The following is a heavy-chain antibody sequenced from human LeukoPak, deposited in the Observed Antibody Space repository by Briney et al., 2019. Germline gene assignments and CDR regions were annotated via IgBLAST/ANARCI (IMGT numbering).Heavy chain of an antibody. CDR1: GDSVSSNSAA. V-gene: IGHV6-1*01. J-gene: IGHJ4*02. CDR3: ARDLNDNWNGYYFDY. CDR2: THYRSKWYI. Sequence: SQTLSLTCAISGDSVSSNSAAWNWIRQSPSRGLEWLGRTHYRSKWYIDYAGSVRSRITINPDTSKNQFSLQLNSVTPEDTAVYYCARDLNDNWNGYYFDYWGQGTLVTVSS. D-gene: IGHD1-1*01.